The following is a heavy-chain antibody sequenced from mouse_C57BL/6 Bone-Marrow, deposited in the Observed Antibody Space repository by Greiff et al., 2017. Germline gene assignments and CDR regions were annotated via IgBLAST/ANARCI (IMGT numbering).Heavy chain of an antibody. CDR1: GFTFSSYG. D-gene: IGHD1-1*01. CDR3: ARQGYYYGSRRYYLDY. Sequence: EVKLMESGGDLVKPGGSLKLSCAASGFTFSSYGMSWVRQTPDKRLEWVATISSGGSYTYYPDSVKGRFPISRDNAKNTLYLQMSSLKSEDTAMYYCARQGYYYGSRRYYLDYWGQGTTLTVSS. V-gene: IGHV5-6*01. CDR2: ISSGGSYT. J-gene: IGHJ2*01.